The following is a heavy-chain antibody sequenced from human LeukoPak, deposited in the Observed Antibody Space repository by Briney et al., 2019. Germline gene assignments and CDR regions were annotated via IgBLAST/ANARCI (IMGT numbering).Heavy chain of an antibody. CDR2: IYHSGST. CDR1: GGSISSGGYY. J-gene: IGHJ5*02. V-gene: IGHV4-30-2*02. CDR3: ARVETSGLGESRYWFDP. D-gene: IGHD3-10*01. Sequence: PSETLPLTCTVSGGSISSGGYYWSWIRQPPGKGLEWIGYIYHSGSTYYNPSLKGRVTISVDTSKNQFSLKLSSVTAADTAVYYCARVETSGLGESRYWFDPWGQGTLVTVSS.